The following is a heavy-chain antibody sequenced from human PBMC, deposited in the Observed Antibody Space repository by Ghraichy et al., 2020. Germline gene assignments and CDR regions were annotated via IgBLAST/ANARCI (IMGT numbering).Heavy chain of an antibody. J-gene: IGHJ4*02. Sequence: GALRLSCAASGFTFSSYSMNWVRQAPGKGLEWVSSISSSSYIYYADSVKGRFTISRDNAKNSLYLQMNSLRAEDTAVYYCARVSRGGPIDYWGQGTLVTVAS. CDR2: ISSSSYI. CDR1: GFTFSSYS. CDR3: ARVSRGGPIDY. V-gene: IGHV3-21*01. D-gene: IGHD2-15*01.